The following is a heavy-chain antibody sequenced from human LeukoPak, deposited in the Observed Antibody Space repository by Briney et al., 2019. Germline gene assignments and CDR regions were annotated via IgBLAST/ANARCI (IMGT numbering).Heavy chain of an antibody. CDR3: ARVEMATIGFFWGFSNWFDP. D-gene: IGHD5-24*01. CDR1: GYTFTNYV. J-gene: IGHJ5*02. Sequence: ASVKVSCKASGYTFTNYVMNWVRQAPGQGLEWMGWINTNTGNPTYAQDFTGRFVFSLDTSVSTAYLQISSLKAEDTAVYYCARVEMATIGFFWGFSNWFDPWGQGTLVTVSS. CDR2: INTNTGNP. V-gene: IGHV7-4-1*02.